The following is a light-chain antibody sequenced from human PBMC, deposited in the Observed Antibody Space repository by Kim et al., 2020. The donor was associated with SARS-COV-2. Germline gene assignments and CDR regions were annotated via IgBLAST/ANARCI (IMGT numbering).Light chain of an antibody. CDR2: KDS. V-gene: IGLV3-27*01. J-gene: IGLJ2*01. Sequence: SVSTVQTARITCSGDVLAKKYARCFQQKPGQAPVLVIYKDSERPSGIPERFSGSSSGTTVTLTVSGAQVEDEADYYCYSAADNSVVFGGGTQLTVL. CDR1: VLAKKY. CDR3: YSAADNSVV.